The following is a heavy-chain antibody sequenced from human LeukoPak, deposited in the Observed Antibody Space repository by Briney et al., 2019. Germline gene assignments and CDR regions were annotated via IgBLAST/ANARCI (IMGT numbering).Heavy chain of an antibody. D-gene: IGHD3-16*01. V-gene: IGHV4-34*01. J-gene: IGHJ6*03. CDR3: ARVGEAAYTYYYYYMDV. Sequence: SETLSLTCAVYGGSFSGYYWSWIRQPPGQGLEWIGEINHSGSTNYNPSLKSRVTISVDTSKNQFSLKLSSVTAADTAVYYCARVGEAAYTYYYYYMDVWGKGTTVTVSS. CDR2: INHSGST. CDR1: GGSFSGYY.